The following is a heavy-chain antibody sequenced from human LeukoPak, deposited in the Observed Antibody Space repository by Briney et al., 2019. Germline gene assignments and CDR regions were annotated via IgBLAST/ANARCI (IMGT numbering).Heavy chain of an antibody. Sequence: GGSLRLSCATSEFTFSSYSMNWVRQAPGKGPEWVSYIDSSSSTLLYADSVKGRFTISRDNAKNSLYLQMNSLRAEDTAVYYCARDLRGDVWGQGTTVTVSS. CDR3: ARDLRGDV. J-gene: IGHJ6*02. CDR2: IDSSSSTL. V-gene: IGHV3-48*01. CDR1: EFTFSSYS.